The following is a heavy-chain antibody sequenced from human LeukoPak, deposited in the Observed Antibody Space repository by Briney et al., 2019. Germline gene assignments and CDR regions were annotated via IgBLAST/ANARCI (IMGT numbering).Heavy chain of an antibody. V-gene: IGHV4-59*08. D-gene: IGHD4-17*01. Sequence: SETLSLTCTVSGGSISSYYWSWIRQPPGKGLEWIGYIYSSGTTNYNPSLKSRVTISVDTSKNQFSLKLSSVTAADTAVYYCARLDGPLFARRPTTVTNYYFDYWGQGTLVTVSS. J-gene: IGHJ4*02. CDR2: IYSSGTT. CDR3: ARLDGPLFARRPTTVTNYYFDY. CDR1: GGSISSYY.